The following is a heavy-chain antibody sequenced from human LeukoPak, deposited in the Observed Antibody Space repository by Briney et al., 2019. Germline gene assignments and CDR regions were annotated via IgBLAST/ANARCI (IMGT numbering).Heavy chain of an antibody. CDR2: IYYSGST. D-gene: IGHD2-15*01. J-gene: IGHJ5*02. V-gene: IGHV4-39*01. Sequence: KPSETLSLNCTVSGGSISSSSYYWGWIRQPPGKGLEWIGGIYYSGSTYYNPSLKSRVTISVDTSKNQFSLKLSSVTAADTAVYYCASEGIVVVVAASGWFDPWGQGTLVTVSS. CDR3: ASEGIVVVVAASGWFDP. CDR1: GGSISSSSYY.